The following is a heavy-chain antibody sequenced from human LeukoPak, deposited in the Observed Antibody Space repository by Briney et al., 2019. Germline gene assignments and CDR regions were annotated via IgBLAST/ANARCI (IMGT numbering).Heavy chain of an antibody. CDR3: ARGAYDFWSGYPLDY. CDR2: IYYSGST. Sequence: SETLSLTCTVSGGSISSYYWSWIRQPAGKGLEWIGYIYYSGSTNYNPSLKSRVTISVDTSKNQFPLKLSSVTAAATAVYSCARGAYDFWSGYPLDYWGQGTLVTVSS. V-gene: IGHV4-59*01. CDR1: GGSISSYY. J-gene: IGHJ4*02. D-gene: IGHD3-3*01.